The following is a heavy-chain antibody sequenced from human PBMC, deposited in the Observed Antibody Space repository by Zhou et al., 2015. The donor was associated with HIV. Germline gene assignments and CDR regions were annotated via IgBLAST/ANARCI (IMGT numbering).Heavy chain of an antibody. J-gene: IGHJ1*01. CDR2: IIPIFGTA. D-gene: IGHD4-17*01. CDR3: ARTRTSTLMTTVTTHEYFQH. Sequence: VQSGPEVEEPGSSVKVSCKASGGTFSSYAISWVRQAPGQGLEWMGGIIPIFGTANYAQKFQGRVTITADESTSTAYMELSSLRSEDTAVYYCARTRTSTLMTTVTTHEYFQHWGQGTLVTVSS. CDR1: GGTFSSYA. V-gene: IGHV1-69*01.